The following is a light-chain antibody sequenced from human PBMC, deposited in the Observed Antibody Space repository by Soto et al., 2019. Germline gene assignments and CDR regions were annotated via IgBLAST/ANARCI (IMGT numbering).Light chain of an antibody. CDR3: QQYNNWPPWT. Sequence: EIVRTQSPCTLSVSPGERSTLSCMVSQSVGSGLAWYQHKAGQAPRLLIYGASTRATGIPARFSGSGSGTEFTLTISNVQSEDLAVYYCQQYNNWPPWTFGQGTKVDIK. CDR2: GAS. CDR1: QSVGSG. J-gene: IGKJ1*01. V-gene: IGKV3-15*01.